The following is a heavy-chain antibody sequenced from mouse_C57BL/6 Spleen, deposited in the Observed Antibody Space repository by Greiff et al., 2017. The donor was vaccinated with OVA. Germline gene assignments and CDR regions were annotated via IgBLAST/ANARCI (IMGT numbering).Heavy chain of an antibody. Sequence: EVKLMESGGDLVKPGGSLKLSCAASGFTFSSSGMSWVRQTPDKRLEWVATLSSGGSYTYYPDSVKGRFTISRDNAKNTLYLQMSSLKSEDTAMYYCARHVSYGSSPWYFDVWGTGTTVTVSS. D-gene: IGHD1-1*01. CDR3: ARHVSYGSSPWYFDV. J-gene: IGHJ1*03. V-gene: IGHV5-6*01. CDR2: LSSGGSYT. CDR1: GFTFSSSG.